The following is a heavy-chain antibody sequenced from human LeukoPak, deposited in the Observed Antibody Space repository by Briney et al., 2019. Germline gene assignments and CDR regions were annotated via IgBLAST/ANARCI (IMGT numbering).Heavy chain of an antibody. J-gene: IGHJ5*02. CDR1: GYTFTRYG. V-gene: IGHV1-18*01. CDR2: ISAYNGNT. Sequence: ASVKVSCKASGYTFTRYGISWVRQAPGQGLEWMGWISAYNGNTNYAQKLQGRVTMTTDTSTSTAYMELRSLRSDDTAVYYCARDYCSSTSCKNWFDPWGQGTLVTVSS. D-gene: IGHD2-2*01. CDR3: ARDYCSSTSCKNWFDP.